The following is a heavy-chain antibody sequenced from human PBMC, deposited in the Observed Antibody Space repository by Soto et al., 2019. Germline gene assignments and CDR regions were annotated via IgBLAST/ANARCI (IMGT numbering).Heavy chain of an antibody. J-gene: IGHJ4*02. D-gene: IGHD6-13*01. CDR3: AKDRGSSWYFSTLDY. Sequence: GGSLRLSCAASGFTFSSYAMSWVRQAPGKGLEWVSAISGSGGSTYYADSVRGRFTISRDNSKNTLYLQMNSLRAEDTAVYYCAKDRGSSWYFSTLDYWGQGTLVTVSS. CDR1: GFTFSSYA. CDR2: ISGSGGST. V-gene: IGHV3-23*01.